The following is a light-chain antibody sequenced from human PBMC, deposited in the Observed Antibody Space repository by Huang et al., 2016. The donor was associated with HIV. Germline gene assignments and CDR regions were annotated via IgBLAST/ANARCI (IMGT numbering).Light chain of an antibody. J-gene: IGKJ2*01. CDR2: CAS. CDR3: QQYYNTPLT. CDR1: QSLLYSSNNKNY. V-gene: IGKV4-1*01. Sequence: DIVMTQSPDSLAVSLGESATINCKSSQSLLYSSNNKNYLAWYQQKPGQPPKLRIYCASTRESGVPDRFTGSGSGTVSTLTISSLQAEDVAVYYCQQYYNTPLTFGQGTKLEIK.